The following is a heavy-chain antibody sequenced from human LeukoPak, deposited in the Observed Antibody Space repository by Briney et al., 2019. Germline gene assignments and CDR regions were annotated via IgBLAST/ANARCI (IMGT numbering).Heavy chain of an antibody. Sequence: PGGSLRLSCAASGFTFSSYGMHWVRQAPGKGLEWVAVISYDGSNKYYADSVKGRFTISRDNSKNTLYLQMNSLRAEDTAVYYCANTYSYGNNYFDYWGQGTLVTVSS. D-gene: IGHD5-18*01. CDR1: GFTFSSYG. J-gene: IGHJ4*02. CDR3: ANTYSYGNNYFDY. CDR2: ISYDGSNK. V-gene: IGHV3-30*18.